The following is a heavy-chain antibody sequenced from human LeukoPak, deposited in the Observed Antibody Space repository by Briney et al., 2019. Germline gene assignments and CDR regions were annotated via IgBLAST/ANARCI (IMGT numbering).Heavy chain of an antibody. V-gene: IGHV3-30*14. CDR2: ISYDGSNK. J-gene: IGHJ4*02. D-gene: IGHD1-1*01. CDR1: GFTFSSYA. Sequence: GGSLRLSCAASGFTFSSYAMHWVRQAPGKGLEWVAVISYDGSNKYYADSVKGRFTISRDNSKNTLYLQMNSLRAEDTAVYYCASANTTASDFDYWGQGTLVTVSS. CDR3: ASANTTASDFDY.